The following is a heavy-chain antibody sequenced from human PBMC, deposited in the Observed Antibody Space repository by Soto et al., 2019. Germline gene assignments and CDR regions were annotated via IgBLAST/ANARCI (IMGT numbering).Heavy chain of an antibody. CDR2: IIPIFGSA. V-gene: IGHV1-69*01. CDR1: GGTRSSYA. D-gene: IGHD2-2*02. CDR3: AGTREIPYYHGMDV. J-gene: IGHJ6*02. Sequence: QVQLVQSGAEVKKPGSSVKVSCKAPGGTRSSYAINWVRQAPGQGLEWMGGIIPIFGSANYAPKFQGRVTISADESTSTAYMEVSSLRSEDTAVYYCAGTREIPYYHGMDVWGQGTTVTVSS.